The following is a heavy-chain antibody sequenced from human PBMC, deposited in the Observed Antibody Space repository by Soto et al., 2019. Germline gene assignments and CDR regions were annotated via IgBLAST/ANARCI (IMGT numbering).Heavy chain of an antibody. CDR1: GFTFSNAW. CDR3: TTDIVVVPGAKNWFYP. CDR2: IKSKSDGGTT. V-gene: IGHV3-15*01. Sequence: EVQLVESGGGLVKPGGSLRLSCAASGFTFSNAWMSWVRQAPGKGLEWVGRIKSKSDGGTTDYAAPVKGRFTISRDDSKNTLYRQMNSLKTEDTSVDYCTTDIVVVPGAKNWFYPWGQGTLVTVSS. D-gene: IGHD2-2*01. J-gene: IGHJ5*02.